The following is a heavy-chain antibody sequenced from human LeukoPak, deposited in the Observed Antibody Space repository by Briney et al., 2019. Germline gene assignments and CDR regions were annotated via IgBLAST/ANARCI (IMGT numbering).Heavy chain of an antibody. Sequence: GESLKISCKGSGYSFTSYWIGWVRQMPGKGLEWMGIIYPGDSDTRYSPSFQGQVTISADKSISTAYLQWSSLKASDTAMYYCARLARYCSAGSCYGWFDPWGQGTLVTVSS. CDR3: ARLARYCSAGSCYGWFDP. CDR2: IYPGDSDT. J-gene: IGHJ5*02. V-gene: IGHV5-51*01. CDR1: GYSFTSYW. D-gene: IGHD2-15*01.